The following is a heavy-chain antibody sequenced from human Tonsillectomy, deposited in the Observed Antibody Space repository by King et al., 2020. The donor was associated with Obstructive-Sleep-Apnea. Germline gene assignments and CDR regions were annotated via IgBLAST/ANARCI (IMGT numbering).Heavy chain of an antibody. J-gene: IGHJ5*02. D-gene: IGHD3-10*01. V-gene: IGHV4-59*01. Sequence: VQLQESGPGLLKPSETLSLTCTVSGGSISSYYWTWIRQPPGKRLEWIGYIYYTGSTNYSPSFKSRVTISVDTSKNQFSLHLSSVTAADTAVYYCARAPHGSGLIARFDPWGQGTLVTVSS. CDR3: ARAPHGSGLIARFDP. CDR2: IYYTGST. CDR1: GGSISSYY.